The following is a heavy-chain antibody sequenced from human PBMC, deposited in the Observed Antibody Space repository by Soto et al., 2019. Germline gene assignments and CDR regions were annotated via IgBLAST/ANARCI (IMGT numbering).Heavy chain of an antibody. Sequence: SETLSLTCAVYGGSFSGYYWSWIRQPPGKGLEWIGEINHSGSTNYNPSLKSRVTISVDTSKNQISLKLSSVTAADTAVYYCASSRITIFGVVIMGGFDPWGQGTLVTVSS. V-gene: IGHV4-34*01. CDR1: GGSFSGYY. J-gene: IGHJ5*02. CDR3: ASSRITIFGVVIMGGFDP. CDR2: INHSGST. D-gene: IGHD3-3*01.